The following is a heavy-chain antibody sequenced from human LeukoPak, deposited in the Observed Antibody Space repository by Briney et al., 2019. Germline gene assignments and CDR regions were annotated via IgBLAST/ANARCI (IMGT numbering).Heavy chain of an antibody. J-gene: IGHJ3*02. CDR2: IYYSGST. D-gene: IGHD1-26*01. Sequence: SETLSLTCTVSGGSISSYYWSWIRQPPGKGLEWIGYIYYSGSTNYNPSLKSRVTISVDTSKNQFSLKLSSVTAADTAVYYCARLPYRKGGAGAFDIWGQGTMVTVSS. V-gene: IGHV4-59*08. CDR3: ARLPYRKGGAGAFDI. CDR1: GGSISSYY.